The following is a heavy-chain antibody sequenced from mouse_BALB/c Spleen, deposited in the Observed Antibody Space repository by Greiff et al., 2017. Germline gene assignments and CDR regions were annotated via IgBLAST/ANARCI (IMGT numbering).Heavy chain of an antibody. V-gene: IGHV3-8*02. J-gene: IGHJ4*01. CDR3: AMDGNFTFYAMDY. CDR1: GDSITSGY. D-gene: IGHD2-1*01. CDR2: ISYSGST. Sequence: EVKLVESGPSLVKPSQTLSLTCSVTGDSITSGYWNWIRKFPGYKLEYMGYISYSGSTYYNPSLKSRISITRDTSKNQYYLQLNSVTTEDTATYYCAMDGNFTFYAMDYWGQGTSVTVSS.